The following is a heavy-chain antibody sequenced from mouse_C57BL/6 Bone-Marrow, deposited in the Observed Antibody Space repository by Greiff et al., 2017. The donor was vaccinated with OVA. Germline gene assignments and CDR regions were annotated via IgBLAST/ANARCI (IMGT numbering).Heavy chain of an antibody. CDR2: ISSGGDYI. Sequence: EVKLVESGEGLVKPGGSLKLSCAASGFTFSSYAMSWVRQTPEKRLEWVAYISSGGDYIYYADTVKGRFTISRDNARNTLYLQMSSLKSEDTAMYYCTRDDDYDGGFAYWGQGTLVTVSA. CDR3: TRDDDYDGGFAY. D-gene: IGHD2-4*01. V-gene: IGHV5-9-1*02. CDR1: GFTFSSYA. J-gene: IGHJ3*01.